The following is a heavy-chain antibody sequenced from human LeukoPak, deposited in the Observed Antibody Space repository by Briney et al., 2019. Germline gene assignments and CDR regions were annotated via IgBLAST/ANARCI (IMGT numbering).Heavy chain of an antibody. J-gene: IGHJ4*02. Sequence: PSGGSLRLSCAASGFTFSSYAMHWVRQAPGKGLEWVAVISYDGSNKYYADSVKGRFTISRDNSKNTLYLQMNSLRAEDTAVYYCARHGSWPLYYFDYWGQGTLVTVSS. D-gene: IGHD6-13*01. CDR1: GFTFSSYA. CDR3: ARHGSWPLYYFDY. V-gene: IGHV3-30*04. CDR2: ISYDGSNK.